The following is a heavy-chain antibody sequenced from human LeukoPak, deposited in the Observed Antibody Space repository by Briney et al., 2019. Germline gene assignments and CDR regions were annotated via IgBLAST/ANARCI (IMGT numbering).Heavy chain of an antibody. CDR2: ISSSSSYI. CDR3: ARDLDLGVTRWLEPEFDY. CDR1: GFTFSSYG. Sequence: GGSLRLSCAASGFTFSSYGMHWVRQAPGKGLEWVSSISSSSSYIYYADSVKGRFTISRDNAKNSLYLQMNSLRAEDTAVYYCARDLDLGVTRWLEPEFDYWGQGTLVTVSS. J-gene: IGHJ4*02. D-gene: IGHD5-24*01. V-gene: IGHV3-21*01.